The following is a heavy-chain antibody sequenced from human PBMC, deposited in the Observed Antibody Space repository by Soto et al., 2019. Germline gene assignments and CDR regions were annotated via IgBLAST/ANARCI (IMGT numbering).Heavy chain of an antibody. J-gene: IGHJ4*02. V-gene: IGHV1-69*02. CDR2: IIPILGIA. Sequence: GASVKVSCKASGGTFSSYTISWVRQAPGQGLEWMGRIIPILGIANYAQKFQGRVTITADKSTSTAYMELSSLRSEDTAVYYCARKRVRYCSGGSCDHFDYWGQGTLVTVSS. CDR1: GGTFSSYT. D-gene: IGHD2-15*01. CDR3: ARKRVRYCSGGSCDHFDY.